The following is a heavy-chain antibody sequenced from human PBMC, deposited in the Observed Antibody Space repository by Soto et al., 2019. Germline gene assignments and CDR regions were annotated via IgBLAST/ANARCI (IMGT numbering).Heavy chain of an antibody. CDR2: ISSSSSDI. CDR1: GLTFSSFS. V-gene: IGHV3-21*01. Sequence: EVQLVESGGGLVKPGGSLRLSCAASGLTFSSFSMNWVRQAPGKGLEWVSSISSSSSDILYADSVKGRFTISRDNSRNTLYLQMNSLGAEDTAVYHCVRDLLGSGGHFDYWGQGTLVTVSS. D-gene: IGHD7-27*01. CDR3: VRDLLGSGGHFDY. J-gene: IGHJ4*02.